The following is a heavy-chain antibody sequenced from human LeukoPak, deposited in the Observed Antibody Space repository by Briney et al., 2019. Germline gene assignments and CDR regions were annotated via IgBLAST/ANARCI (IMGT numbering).Heavy chain of an antibody. Sequence: SETLSLTCAVSGGSISSSNWWSWVRQPPGKGLEWIGEIYHSGSTNYNPSLKSRVTISVDKSKNQFSLKLSSVTAADTAVYYCARGDYYGRGNWFDPWGQGTLVTVSS. V-gene: IGHV4-4*02. J-gene: IGHJ5*02. D-gene: IGHD3-10*01. CDR1: GGSISSSNW. CDR3: ARGDYYGRGNWFDP. CDR2: IYHSGST.